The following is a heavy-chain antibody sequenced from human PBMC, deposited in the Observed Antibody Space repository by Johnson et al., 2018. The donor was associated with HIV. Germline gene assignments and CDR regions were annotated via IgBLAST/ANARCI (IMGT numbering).Heavy chain of an antibody. Sequence: QVQLVESGGGLVQPGRSLRLSCAASGFTFSDYYMSWIRQAPGKGLEWVAFIRYDGSNKYYADSVKGRFTISRDNSKNTLYLQMNSLRAEDTAVYYCAKFFKEYNWKGDAFDIWGQGTMVTVSS. D-gene: IGHD1-1*01. J-gene: IGHJ3*02. CDR3: AKFFKEYNWKGDAFDI. CDR1: GFTFSDYY. V-gene: IGHV3-30*02. CDR2: IRYDGSNK.